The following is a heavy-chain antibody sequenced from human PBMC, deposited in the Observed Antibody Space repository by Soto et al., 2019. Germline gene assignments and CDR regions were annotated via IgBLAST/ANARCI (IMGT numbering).Heavy chain of an antibody. Sequence: ASVKVSCKAAGGTFSIYTINWVRQAPGQGLEWMGRVIPMINMTNYAQKFQGRVTITADKSTSTAYLILSSLRAEDTAVYYCARAPAYSSGSQLHYGMDVRGPGTTVTVSS. J-gene: IGHJ6*02. V-gene: IGHV1-69*02. CDR1: GGTFSIYT. CDR2: VIPMINMT. CDR3: ARAPAYSSGSQLHYGMDV. D-gene: IGHD6-19*01.